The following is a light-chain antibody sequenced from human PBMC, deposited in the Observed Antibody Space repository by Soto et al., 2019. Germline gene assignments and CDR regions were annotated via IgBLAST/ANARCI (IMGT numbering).Light chain of an antibody. CDR2: DVN. CDR3: TSYTTSTTMI. V-gene: IGLV2-14*03. CDR1: SSDIGAYNF. Sequence: QSALTQPASVSGSPGQSITISCTGTSSDIGAYNFVSWYQQHPGKAPKLMLYDVNNRPSGVSNRFSGSKSGNTASLTISGLQAEDEADYYCTSYTTSTTMIFGGGTKLTVL. J-gene: IGLJ2*01.